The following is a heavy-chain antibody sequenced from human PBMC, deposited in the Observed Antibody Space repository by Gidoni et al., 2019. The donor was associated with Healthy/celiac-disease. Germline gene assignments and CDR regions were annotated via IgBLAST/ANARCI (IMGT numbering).Heavy chain of an antibody. CDR3: ARLGTIAVAAGGYFDL. V-gene: IGHV5-51*01. D-gene: IGHD6-19*01. J-gene: IGHJ2*01. CDR1: GYRFTSYW. CDR2: IFPGDSDT. Sequence: EVQLVQSGAEVKKPGESLKISCKGSGYRFTSYWIGLMRQRPGKGLEWMGIIFPGDSDTIYSPSFQGQVTISAGKSISTAYLQWSSLKASDTAMYYCARLGTIAVAAGGYFDLWGRGTLVTVSS.